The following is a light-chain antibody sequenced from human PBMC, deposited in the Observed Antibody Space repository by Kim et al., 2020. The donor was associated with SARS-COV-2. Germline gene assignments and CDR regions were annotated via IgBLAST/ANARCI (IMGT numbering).Light chain of an antibody. J-gene: IGLJ3*02. Sequence: QSALTQPASVSGSPGPSITISCTGTSSDVGGYNYVSWYQQHPGKAPKLMIYDVSKRPSGVYNRFSGSKSGNTASLTISGLQAEDEADYYCSSYTSSSTWVFGGGTQLTVL. CDR3: SSYTSSSTWV. CDR2: DVS. CDR1: SSDVGGYNY. V-gene: IGLV2-14*01.